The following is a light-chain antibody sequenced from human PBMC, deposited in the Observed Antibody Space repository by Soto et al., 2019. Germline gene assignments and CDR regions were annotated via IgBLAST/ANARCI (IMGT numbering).Light chain of an antibody. J-gene: IGKJ1*01. CDR2: GAS. CDR1: QTINRS. CDR3: QQSYSTPRT. Sequence: DIQMTQSPSSLPAFIVDRVTITCRASQTINRSLNWYQYKPGKAPKLLIYGASSLQSGVPSRFSGSGSGTDFTLTISSLQPEDFAIYYCQQSYSTPRTFGQGTKVDI. V-gene: IGKV1-39*01.